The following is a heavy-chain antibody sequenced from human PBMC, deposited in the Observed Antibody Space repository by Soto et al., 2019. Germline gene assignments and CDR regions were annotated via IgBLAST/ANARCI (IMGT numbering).Heavy chain of an antibody. CDR2: MRSKDNSYTT. J-gene: IGHJ3*02. CDR1: GFTFSGSA. V-gene: IGHV3-73*01. CDR3: TRPHYYDSSGYYRAFDI. D-gene: IGHD3-22*01. Sequence: PGGSLRLSCAASGFTFSGSAMHWVRQASGKGLEWFVRMRSKDNSYTTAYAAAVKGRFTISRDDSKNTPYLQMNSLKTEDTAVYYCTRPHYYDSSGYYRAFDIWGQGTIVTVSS.